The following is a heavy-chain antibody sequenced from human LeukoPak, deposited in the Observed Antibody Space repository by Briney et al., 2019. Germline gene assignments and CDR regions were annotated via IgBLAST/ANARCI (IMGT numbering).Heavy chain of an antibody. CDR2: INPNSGGT. D-gene: IGHD5-24*01. V-gene: IGHV1-2*02. Sequence: GASVKVSCKASGYTFTRYYMHWVRQAPGQGLEWMGWINPNSGGTNYAQKFQGRVTMTRDTSISTAYMELSRLRSDDTAVYYCARSRFIMATIDYWGQGTLVTVSS. J-gene: IGHJ4*02. CDR3: ARSRFIMATIDY. CDR1: GYTFTRYY.